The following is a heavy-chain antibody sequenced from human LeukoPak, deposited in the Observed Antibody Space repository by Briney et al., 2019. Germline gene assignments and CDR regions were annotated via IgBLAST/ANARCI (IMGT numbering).Heavy chain of an antibody. J-gene: IGHJ4*02. Sequence: GGSLRLSCAASGFTFDDYGMSWVRQAPGKGLEWVSGINWNGGSTGYADSVKGRFTISRDNAKNSLYLQMNSLRAEDTALYYCARVTPPFYSGSYYVDYWGQGTLVTVSS. D-gene: IGHD1-26*01. CDR1: GFTFDDYG. CDR3: ARVTPPFYSGSYYVDY. V-gene: IGHV3-20*04. CDR2: INWNGGST.